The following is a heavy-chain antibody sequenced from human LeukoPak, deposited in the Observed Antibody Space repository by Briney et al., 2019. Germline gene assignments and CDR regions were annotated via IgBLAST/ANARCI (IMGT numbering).Heavy chain of an antibody. CDR3: ARTSWELRYFDY. J-gene: IGHJ4*02. D-gene: IGHD1-26*01. V-gene: IGHV1-69*13. CDR1: GGTFSSYA. Sequence: SVKVSCKASGGTFSSYAISWVRQAPGQGLEWMGGIIPIFGTANYAQKFQGRVTITADESTSTAYMELRSLRSDDTAVYYCARTSWELRYFDYWGQGTLVTVSS. CDR2: IIPIFGTA.